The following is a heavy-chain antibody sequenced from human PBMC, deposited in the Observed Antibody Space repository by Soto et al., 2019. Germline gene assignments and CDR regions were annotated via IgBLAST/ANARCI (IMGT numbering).Heavy chain of an antibody. J-gene: IGHJ5*01. Sequence: QVQLVQSGAEVRKPGASVKVSCKASGYTFSSHGIIWVRQAPGQGLEWMGWISGYNGNAKYAQRFQGRVTMTTDTSTSTVYMDLRSLGSDDSAVYYCAREGSYGWYDCWGQGTLVTFSS. V-gene: IGHV1-18*01. D-gene: IGHD2-15*01. CDR1: GYTFSSHG. CDR2: ISGYNGNA. CDR3: AREGSYGWYDC.